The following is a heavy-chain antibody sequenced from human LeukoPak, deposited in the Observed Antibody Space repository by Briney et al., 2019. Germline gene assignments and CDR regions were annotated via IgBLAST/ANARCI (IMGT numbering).Heavy chain of an antibody. D-gene: IGHD3-10*01. CDR3: ARPQSSLWFGELSYYFDY. CDR2: IKQDGSEK. J-gene: IGHJ4*02. Sequence: GGSLRLSCAASGFTFSSYWMSWVRQAPGKGLEWVANIKQDGSEKYYVDSVKGRFTISRDNAKNSLYLQMNSLRVEHTAVYYCARPQSSLWFGELSYYFDYWGQGTLVTVSS. V-gene: IGHV3-7*01. CDR1: GFTFSSYW.